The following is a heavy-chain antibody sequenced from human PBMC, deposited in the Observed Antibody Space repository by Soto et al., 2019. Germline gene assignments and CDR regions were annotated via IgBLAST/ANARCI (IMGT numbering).Heavy chain of an antibody. CDR1: GVAFSFYS. CDR2: ISGNGGTT. Sequence: EVVLLESGGGLVQPGGSLRLSCAVSGVAFSFYSMSWVRQAPGKGLEWVASISGNGGTTYYAASGKGRFTFSRDNSKNTVYLQMSSLRGEDTAVYYCAKDRGGFTSGWEFFDFWGQGTLVTVSS. D-gene: IGHD6-19*01. V-gene: IGHV3-23*01. CDR3: AKDRGGFTSGWEFFDF. J-gene: IGHJ4*02.